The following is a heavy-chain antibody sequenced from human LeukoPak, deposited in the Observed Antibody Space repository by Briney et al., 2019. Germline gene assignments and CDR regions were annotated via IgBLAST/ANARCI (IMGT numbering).Heavy chain of an antibody. CDR3: ATEADVPYSSPDY. CDR1: GFTFNGYS. D-gene: IGHD6-13*01. V-gene: IGHV3-48*01. J-gene: IGHJ4*02. CDR2: VYSGSSTI. Sequence: GGSLTLSGSASGFTFNGYSMIWLGQAPGKGREGVSYVYSGSSTIHYADSVQGRFTISTDNAKNSLYLQLNSLRADDTAVYYCATEADVPYSSPDYCGQGPLVPVS.